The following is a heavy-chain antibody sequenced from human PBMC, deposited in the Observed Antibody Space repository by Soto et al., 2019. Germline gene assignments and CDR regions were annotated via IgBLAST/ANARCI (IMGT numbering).Heavy chain of an antibody. V-gene: IGHV4-30-2*01. D-gene: IGHD1-26*01. CDR3: ARGSVLVDY. CDR2: IYHSGST. Sequence: SETLSLTCAVSGGSISSGGYSWSWIRQPPGKCLEWIGYIYHSGSTYYNPSLKSRVTISVDRSKNQFSLKLSSVTAADTAVYYCARGSVLVDYWGQGTLVTVSS. CDR1: GGSISSGGYS. J-gene: IGHJ4*02.